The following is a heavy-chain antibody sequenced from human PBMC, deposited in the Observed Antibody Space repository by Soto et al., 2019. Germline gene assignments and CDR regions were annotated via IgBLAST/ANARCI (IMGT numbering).Heavy chain of an antibody. CDR2: IFSSGST. J-gene: IGHJ4*02. V-gene: IGHV4-31*01. D-gene: IGHD2-15*01. CDR3: ARGGSGDIVVVAAMDY. Sequence: QVQLQESGPGLVKPSQTLSLTCTVSGGSISSGNYYWSWISQHPGKGLEWIGYIFSSGSTYYNTSLQSLFTISVDTSKNQYSLKLISVTAADTALYYCARGGSGDIVVVAAMDYWGQGTLVTVSS. CDR1: GGSISSGNYY.